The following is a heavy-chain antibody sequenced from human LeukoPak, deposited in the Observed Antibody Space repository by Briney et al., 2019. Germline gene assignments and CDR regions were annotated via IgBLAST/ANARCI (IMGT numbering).Heavy chain of an antibody. CDR3: ARDSDAGFDY. V-gene: IGHV3-74*01. J-gene: IGHJ4*02. CDR1: GFTLSRFW. Sequence: GGSLRLSCAASGFTLSRFWMHWVRQAPGKGLEWVSRASSDGSSTVYADSVKGRFTISRDNAKKTLYLQMNSLRVEDTAIYYCARDSDAGFDYWGRGTLVTVSS. CDR2: ASSDGSST.